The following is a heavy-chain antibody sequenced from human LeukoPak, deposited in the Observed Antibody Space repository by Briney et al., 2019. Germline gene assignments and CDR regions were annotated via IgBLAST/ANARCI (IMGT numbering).Heavy chain of an antibody. CDR2: INHSGST. V-gene: IGHV4-39*07. Sequence: SETLSLTCTVSGGSISSSSYYWSWIRQPPGKGLEWIGEINHSGSTNYNPSLKSRVTISVDTSKNQFSLKLSSVTAADTAVYYCASSERYCSGGSCELRRYKLRRPSYMDVWGKGTTVTVSS. CDR1: GGSISSSSYY. CDR3: ASSERYCSGGSCELRRYKLRRPSYMDV. J-gene: IGHJ6*03. D-gene: IGHD2-15*01.